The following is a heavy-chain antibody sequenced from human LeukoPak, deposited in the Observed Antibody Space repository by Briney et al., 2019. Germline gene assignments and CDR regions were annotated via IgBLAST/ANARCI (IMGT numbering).Heavy chain of an antibody. CDR3: ANVAKGRFFFYYMTS. D-gene: IGHD2-15*01. Sequence: ASVRVSCKASGYSTNRFGVTWVRQAPGQGLEWIGWISSDNGIPRYADKFQGRVSLTTDTSKTTAYMELRSLRSDDSAVYFCANVAKGRFFFYYMTSGAKGPRSPSP. CDR2: ISSDNGIP. J-gene: IGHJ6*03. CDR1: GYSTNRFG. V-gene: IGHV1-18*01.